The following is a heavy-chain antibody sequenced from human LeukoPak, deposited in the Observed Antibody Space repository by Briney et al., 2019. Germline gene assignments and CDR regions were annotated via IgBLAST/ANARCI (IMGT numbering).Heavy chain of an antibody. CDR1: GYTFTGYY. V-gene: IGHV1-2*02. J-gene: IGHJ6*03. CDR3: ARSYYYGSGSHNYYYCMDV. Sequence: ASVKVSCKASGYTFTGYYMHWVRQAPGQGLEWMGWINPNSGGTNYAQKFQGRVTMTRDTSISTAYMELSRLRSDDTAVYYCARSYYYGSGSHNYYYCMDVWGKGTTVTVSS. CDR2: INPNSGGT. D-gene: IGHD3-10*01.